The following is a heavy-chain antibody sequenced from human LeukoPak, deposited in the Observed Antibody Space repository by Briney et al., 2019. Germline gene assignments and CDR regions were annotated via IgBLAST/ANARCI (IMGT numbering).Heavy chain of an antibody. V-gene: IGHV3-23*01. CDR3: AKDTVSAVAGLFDY. D-gene: IGHD6-19*01. J-gene: IGHJ4*02. Sequence: KGXXXXXAISGSGGSPYYADSGKGRFTISRDNSKKTLYLQMNSLRAEDTAVYYCAKDTVSAVAGLFDYWGQGTLVTVSS. CDR2: ISGSGGSP.